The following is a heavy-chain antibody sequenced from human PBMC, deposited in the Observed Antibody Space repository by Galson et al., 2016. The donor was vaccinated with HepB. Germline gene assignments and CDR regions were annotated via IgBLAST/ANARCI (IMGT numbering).Heavy chain of an antibody. V-gene: IGHV4-61*02. CDR2: ICSSGST. Sequence: TLSLTCTVSGGSISSGSPCWSWIRQPAGKGLDYIGRICSSGSTYYSPSLKSRVTISVDTSKNQFSLKLSSVTAADTAVYYCARNWATGYYYMDVWGEGTTVTVSS. D-gene: IGHD5-12*01. CDR3: ARNWATGYYYMDV. CDR1: GGSISSGSPC. J-gene: IGHJ6*03.